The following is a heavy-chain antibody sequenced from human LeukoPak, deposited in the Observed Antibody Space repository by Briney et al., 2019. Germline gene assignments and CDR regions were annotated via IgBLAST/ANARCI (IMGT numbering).Heavy chain of an antibody. D-gene: IGHD1-26*01. J-gene: IGHJ5*02. V-gene: IGHV4-59*01. CDR3: ARRDSSGSYYWFDP. CDR2: IYYSGST. Sequence: NPSETLSLTCTVSGGSISSYYWSWIRQPPGKGLEWIGYIYYSGSTNYNPSLKSRVTISVDTSKNQFSLKLSSVTAADTAVYYCARRDSSGSYYWFDPWGQGTLVTVSS. CDR1: GGSISSYY.